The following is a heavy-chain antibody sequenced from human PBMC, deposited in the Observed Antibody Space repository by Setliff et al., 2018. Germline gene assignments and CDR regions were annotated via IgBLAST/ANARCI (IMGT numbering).Heavy chain of an antibody. CDR3: ATSGQHLVPIDY. CDR1: RGSISSSGYY. Sequence: SETLSLTCTVSRGSISSSGYYWVWIRQPPGKGLEWIGSIYSGGNTYNNASLKSRVTISVDTSKNQFSLRLSSVTAADTAVYYCATSGQHLVPIDYWGQGTLVTVPQ. D-gene: IGHD6-13*01. J-gene: IGHJ4*02. V-gene: IGHV4-39*01. CDR2: IYSGGNT.